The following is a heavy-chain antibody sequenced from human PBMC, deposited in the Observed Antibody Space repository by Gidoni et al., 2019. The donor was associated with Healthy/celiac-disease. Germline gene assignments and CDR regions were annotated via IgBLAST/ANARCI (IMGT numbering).Heavy chain of an antibody. J-gene: IGHJ6*03. V-gene: IGHV4-59*01. CDR2: IYYSGST. D-gene: IGHD6-19*01. CDR1: GGSISSYY. Sequence: QVQLQESGPGLVKPSETLSLTCTVSGGSISSYYWSWIRQPPGTGLEWIGYIYYSGSTNYNPSLKSRVTISVDTSKNQFSLKLSSVTAADTAVYYCARVSSGWYPYYYYYMDVWGKGTTVTVSS. CDR3: ARVSSGWYPYYYYYMDV.